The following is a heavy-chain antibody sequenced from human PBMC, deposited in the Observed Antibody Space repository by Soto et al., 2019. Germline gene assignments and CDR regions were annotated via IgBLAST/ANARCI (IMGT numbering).Heavy chain of an antibody. CDR3: AKGYDILTGSLY. Sequence: GGSLRLSCAASGFTLSRYSMNWVRQAPGKGLEWVSYISRSSSTIYYADSVKGRFTISRDNAENSLYLQMNSLRAEDTAVYYCAKGYDILTGSLYWGQGTLVTVSS. CDR2: ISRSSSTI. V-gene: IGHV3-48*01. D-gene: IGHD3-9*01. CDR1: GFTLSRYS. J-gene: IGHJ4*02.